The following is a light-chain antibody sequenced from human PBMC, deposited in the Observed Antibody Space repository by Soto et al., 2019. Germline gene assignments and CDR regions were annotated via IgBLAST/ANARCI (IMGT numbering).Light chain of an antibody. J-gene: IGLJ3*02. CDR2: EVS. CDR3: NSYAGSNNWV. CDR1: SSDIGGYNY. Sequence: QSAPTQPPSASGSPGQSVTISCTGTSSDIGGYNYVSWYQQHPGKAPKLMISEVSKRPSGVPDRFSGSKSGNTASLTVSGLRAEDEADYYCNSYAGSNNWVFGGGTKLTVL. V-gene: IGLV2-8*01.